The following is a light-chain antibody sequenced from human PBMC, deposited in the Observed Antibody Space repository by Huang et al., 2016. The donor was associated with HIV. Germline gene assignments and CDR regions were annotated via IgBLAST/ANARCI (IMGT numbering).Light chain of an antibody. J-gene: IGKJ4*01. CDR3: QHYGNSRVI. CDR1: QSISNTD. Sequence: EIVLTQSPGTLSLSPGERATLSCRASQSISNTDLAWYQQKLGQGPRLRIYCASSSATGIPDRFSGSGSGADFTLTISRLEPEDFAVYYCQHYGNSRVIFGGGTKVEIK. V-gene: IGKV3-20*01. CDR2: CAS.